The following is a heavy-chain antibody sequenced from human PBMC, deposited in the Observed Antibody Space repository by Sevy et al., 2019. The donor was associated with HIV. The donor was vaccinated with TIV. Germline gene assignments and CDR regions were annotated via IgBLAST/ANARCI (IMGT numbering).Heavy chain of an antibody. CDR1: GFTFQTFG. J-gene: IGHJ4*02. D-gene: IGHD3-10*02. CDR3: TNESVRGTYIRWDFDH. V-gene: IGHV3-30*18. Sequence: GGSLRLSCSAFGFTFQTFGMHWVRQSPGKGPEWLAVISSDGLNRNYADSVRGRFTISRDNSNNLLFLQMNSLIPNDAAVYFCTNESVRGTYIRWDFDHWGQGTLVTVSS. CDR2: ISSDGLNR.